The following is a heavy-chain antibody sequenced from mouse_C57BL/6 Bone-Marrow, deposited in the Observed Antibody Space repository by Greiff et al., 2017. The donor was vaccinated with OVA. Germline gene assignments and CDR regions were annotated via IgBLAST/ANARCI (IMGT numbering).Heavy chain of an antibody. CDR1: GFSLTSYG. J-gene: IGHJ1*03. CDR2: IWSGGST. Sequence: VKLMESGPGLVQPSQSLSITCTVSGFSLTSYGVHWVRQSPGKGLEWLGVIWSGGSTDYNAAFISRLSISKDNSKSQVFFKMNSLQADDTAIYYCARTITTVVAHWYFDVWGTGTTVTVSS. V-gene: IGHV2-2*01. D-gene: IGHD1-1*01. CDR3: ARTITTVVAHWYFDV.